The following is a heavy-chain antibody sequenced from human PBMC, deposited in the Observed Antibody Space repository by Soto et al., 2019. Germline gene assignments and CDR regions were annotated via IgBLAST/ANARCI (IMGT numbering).Heavy chain of an antibody. CDR3: AKDALTVAGPQRGSLDV. V-gene: IGHV3-30*18. CDR1: GFTLIXKG. J-gene: IGHJ6*02. D-gene: IGHD6-19*01. CDR2: ISYDGSNK. Sequence: GGSLRLSCAASGFTLIXKGMHWXRQAPGKGLEWVAVISYDGSNKYYGDSVKGRFTISRDNSKNTVSLQMNSLRAEDTAVYYCAKDALTVAGPQRGSLDVWGQGTTVTVSS.